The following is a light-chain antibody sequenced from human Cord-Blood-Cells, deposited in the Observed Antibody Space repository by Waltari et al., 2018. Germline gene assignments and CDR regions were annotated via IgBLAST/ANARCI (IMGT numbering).Light chain of an antibody. J-gene: IGLJ1*01. CDR2: SNN. V-gene: IGLV1-44*01. CDR1: SSNIGSNT. Sequence: QSVLTQPPSASGTPGQRVTISCSGSSSNIGSNTVNWYQQLPGTAPKLLIYSNNQRTSGVPDRCSGSKSCTSASLAISGLQSEDEADYYCAAWDDSLNGYVFGTGTKVTVL. CDR3: AAWDDSLNGYV.